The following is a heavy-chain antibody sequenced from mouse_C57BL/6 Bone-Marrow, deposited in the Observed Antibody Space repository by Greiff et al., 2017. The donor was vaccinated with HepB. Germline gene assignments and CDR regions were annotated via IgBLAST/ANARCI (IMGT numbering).Heavy chain of an antibody. J-gene: IGHJ4*01. CDR3: ARQNPPITTGVDSYAMDY. Sequence: EVKLMESGGGLVQPGESLKLSCESNEYEFPSHDMSWVRKTPEKRLELVAAINSDGGSTYYTDTMERRFTISRDNTKKTLYLQMSSLRSEDTALYYCARQNPPITTGVDSYAMDYWGQGTSVTVSS. V-gene: IGHV5-2*01. CDR2: INSDGGST. CDR1: EYEFPSHD. D-gene: IGHD1-1*01.